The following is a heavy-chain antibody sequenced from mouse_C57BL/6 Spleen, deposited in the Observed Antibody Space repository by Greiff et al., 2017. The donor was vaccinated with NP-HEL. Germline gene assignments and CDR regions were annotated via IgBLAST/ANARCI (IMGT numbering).Heavy chain of an antibody. CDR1: GYTFTDYY. V-gene: IGHV1-26*01. CDR3: AGWYAMDY. D-gene: IGHD1-1*02. CDR2: INPNNGGT. Sequence: EVQLQQSGPELVKPGASVKISCKASGYTFTDYYMNWVKQSHGKSLEWIGDINPNNGGTSYNQKFKGKATLTVDKSSSTAYMELRSLTSEDSAVYYCAGWYAMDYWGQGTSVTVSS. J-gene: IGHJ4*01.